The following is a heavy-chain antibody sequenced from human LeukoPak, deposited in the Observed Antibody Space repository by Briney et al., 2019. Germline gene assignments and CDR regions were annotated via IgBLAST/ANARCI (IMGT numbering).Heavy chain of an antibody. J-gene: IGHJ4*02. V-gene: IGHV3-7*01. Sequence: GGSLRLSCAASGFTFSSYWMSWVRQAPGKGLEWVANIKQDGSEKYYVDSVKGRFTISRDNAKNSLYLQMNSLRAEDTAVYYCAREASGRDGYNYGDYWGQGTLVTVSS. CDR3: AREASGRDGYNYGDY. CDR1: GFTFSSYW. CDR2: IKQDGSEK. D-gene: IGHD5-24*01.